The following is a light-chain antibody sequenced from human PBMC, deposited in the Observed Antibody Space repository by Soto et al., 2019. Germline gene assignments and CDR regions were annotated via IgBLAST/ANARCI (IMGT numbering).Light chain of an antibody. V-gene: IGLV2-14*03. CDR2: DVS. CDR3: CSYTISNTRQIV. Sequence: QSVLTQPASVSGSPGQSITISCTGTSSDVGGYNYVSWYQHHPGKAPKLMIYDVSNRPSGVSNRFSGSKSGNTASLTISGLQPEDEADYYCCSYTISNTRQIVFGTGTKLTVL. J-gene: IGLJ1*01. CDR1: SSDVGGYNY.